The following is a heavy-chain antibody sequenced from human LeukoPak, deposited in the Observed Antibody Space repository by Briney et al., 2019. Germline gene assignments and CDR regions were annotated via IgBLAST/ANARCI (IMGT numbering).Heavy chain of an antibody. CDR3: ARSSENLDY. J-gene: IGHJ4*02. V-gene: IGHV4-34*01. Sequence: SETLSLTCAVYGGSFSGYYWSWIRQPPGKGLEWIGEINHSGSTNYNPSLKSRVTISVDTSKNQFSLKLSSVTPEDTAVYYCARSSENLDYWGQGTLVTVSS. CDR1: GGSFSGYY. CDR2: INHSGST.